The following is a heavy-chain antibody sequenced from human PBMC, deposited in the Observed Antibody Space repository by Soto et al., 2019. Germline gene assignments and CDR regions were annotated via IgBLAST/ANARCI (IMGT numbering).Heavy chain of an antibody. Sequence: GGSLRLSCAASGFTFSSYAMSWVRQAPGKGLEWVSAISGSGGSTYYADSVKGRFTISRDNSKNTLYLQMNSLRAEDTAVYYCAKDQGRSSGWYRVGDYWGQGTLVTVSS. CDR3: AKDQGRSSGWYRVGDY. J-gene: IGHJ4*02. V-gene: IGHV3-23*01. D-gene: IGHD6-19*01. CDR2: ISGSGGST. CDR1: GFTFSSYA.